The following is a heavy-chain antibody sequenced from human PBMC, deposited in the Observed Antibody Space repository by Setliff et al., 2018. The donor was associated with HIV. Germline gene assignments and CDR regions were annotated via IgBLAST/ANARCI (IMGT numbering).Heavy chain of an antibody. CDR3: ARTITTFGVIGRGGRMDV. V-gene: IGHV4-4*02. D-gene: IGHD3-3*01. CDR2: MNHSEH. CDR1: GGSMSSSNW. J-gene: IGHJ6*04. Sequence: KTSETLSLTCAVSGGSMSSSNWWSWVRQSPGKGLEWIGEMNHSEHYYNPTLKSRVTISMDTSKNQFSLELSSVTAADTALYYCARTITTFGVIGRGGRMDVWGKGTTVTVSS.